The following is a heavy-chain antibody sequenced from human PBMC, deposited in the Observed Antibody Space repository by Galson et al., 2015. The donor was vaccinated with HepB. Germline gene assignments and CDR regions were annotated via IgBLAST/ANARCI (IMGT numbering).Heavy chain of an antibody. CDR2: ISGSGDYI. CDR3: ARDLGGHRADYFEY. Sequence: SLRLSCAASGFTFGQDGMSWVRQAPGKGPEWVSVISGSGDYINYADSVRGRFTISRDNSRSTLYLHMNSLRVEDTAIYYCARDLGGHRADYFEYWGQGTLVTVSS. J-gene: IGHJ4*02. V-gene: IGHV3-23*01. D-gene: IGHD4-23*01. CDR1: GFTFGQDG.